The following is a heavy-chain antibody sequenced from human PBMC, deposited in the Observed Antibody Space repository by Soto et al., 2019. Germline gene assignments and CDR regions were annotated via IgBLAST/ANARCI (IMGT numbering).Heavy chain of an antibody. V-gene: IGHV3-53*01. D-gene: IGHD6-6*01. CDR3: ASGGSSLNFDS. Sequence: PGGSLRVSCAASGFTVSSDYMSWVRQAPGKGLEWVSVIYPGGSTYYADSVKGRFTFSRDNSKNTLYLQMNSLRAEDTAVYYCASGGSSLNFDSWGQGTLVTVSS. J-gene: IGHJ4*02. CDR2: IYPGGST. CDR1: GFTVSSDY.